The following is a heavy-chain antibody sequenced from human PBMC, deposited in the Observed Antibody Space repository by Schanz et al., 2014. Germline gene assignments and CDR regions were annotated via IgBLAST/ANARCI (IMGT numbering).Heavy chain of an antibody. Sequence: QVQLVQSGAEVKKPGASVKVSCKASGYTFTGYYMHWVRQAPGQGLGWMGRINPNSGGTNYAQKLQGSVTMTRDPSISEAYMELTSLRSDDTAVYYCAREPLGCTGSGCQTYDAFDIWGQGTMVTVSS. J-gene: IGHJ3*02. V-gene: IGHV1-2*06. CDR3: AREPLGCTGSGCQTYDAFDI. D-gene: IGHD2-8*02. CDR2: INPNSGGT. CDR1: GYTFTGYY.